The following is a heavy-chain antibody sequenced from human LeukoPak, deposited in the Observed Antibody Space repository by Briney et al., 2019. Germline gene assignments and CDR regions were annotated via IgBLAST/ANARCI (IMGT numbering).Heavy chain of an antibody. Sequence: SGPALVKPTQTLTLTCTFSGFSLNTSGMCVSWIRQPPGKALEWLARIDWDDDKYYSTSLKTRLTISKDTSKNQVVLTMTNMDPVDTATYYCARIRGGSSTWTRDAFDIWGQGTMVTVSS. D-gene: IGHD1-26*01. CDR3: ARIRGGSSTWTRDAFDI. V-gene: IGHV2-70*11. CDR2: IDWDDDK. J-gene: IGHJ3*02. CDR1: GFSLNTSGMC.